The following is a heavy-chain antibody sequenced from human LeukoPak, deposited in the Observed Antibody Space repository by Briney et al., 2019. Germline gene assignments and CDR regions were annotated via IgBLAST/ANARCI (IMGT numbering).Heavy chain of an antibody. D-gene: IGHD5-12*01. CDR3: ARDQGYSGYEAYDY. CDR2: MNPNSGNT. J-gene: IGHJ4*02. Sequence: ASVKVSCKASGYTFTSYDINWVRQATGQGLEWMGWMNPNSGNTGYAQRFQGRVTMTRNTSISTAYMELSSLRSEDTAVCYCARDQGYSGYEAYDYWGQGTLVTVSS. CDR1: GYTFTSYD. V-gene: IGHV1-8*01.